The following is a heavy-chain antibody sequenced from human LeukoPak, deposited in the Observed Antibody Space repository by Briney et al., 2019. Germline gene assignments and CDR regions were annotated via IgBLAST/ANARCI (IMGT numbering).Heavy chain of an antibody. J-gene: IGHJ4*02. CDR3: ARLYYDSSGYYQLCYFDY. D-gene: IGHD3-22*01. CDR1: GGSISSSSYY. CDR2: IYYSGST. V-gene: IGHV4-39*01. Sequence: SETLSLTCTVSGGSISSSSYYWGWIRQPPGKGLEWIGGIYYSGSTYYNPRLKSRVPISVDTYKYQFSLNLISVTAADTVVYYCARLYYDSSGYYQLCYFDYWGQGTLVTVSS.